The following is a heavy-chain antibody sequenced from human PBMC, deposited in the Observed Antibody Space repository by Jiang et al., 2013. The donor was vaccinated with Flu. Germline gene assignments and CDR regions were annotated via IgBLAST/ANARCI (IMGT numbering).Heavy chain of an antibody. CDR1: GDSVSSNSAT. D-gene: IGHD6-13*01. CDR2: TYYRSKWYN. J-gene: IGHJ5*02. V-gene: IGHV6-1*01. CDR3: ARVPSYSSSWLNWFDP. Sequence: QTLSLTCAISGDSVSSNSATWNWIRQSPSRGLEWLGRTYYRSKWYNDYAVSVKSRITINPDTSRNQFSLQLNSVTPEDTAVYYCARVPSYSSSWLNWFDPWAREPWSPSPQ.